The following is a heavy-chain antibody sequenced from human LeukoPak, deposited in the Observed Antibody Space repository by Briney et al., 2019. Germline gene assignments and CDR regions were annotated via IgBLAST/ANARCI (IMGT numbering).Heavy chain of an antibody. D-gene: IGHD3-22*01. V-gene: IGHV4-34*01. CDR1: GGSFSGYY. CDR3: ARDHYYDSSGYSYRRRLTNAFDI. J-gene: IGHJ3*02. CDR2: INHSGST. Sequence: SETLSLTCAVYGGSFSGYYWSWIRQPPAKGLEGVGEINHSGSTNYNPSLKSRVTISVDTSTNQFSLKLSSVTAADTAVYYCARDHYYDSSGYSYRRRLTNAFDIWGQGTMVTVSS.